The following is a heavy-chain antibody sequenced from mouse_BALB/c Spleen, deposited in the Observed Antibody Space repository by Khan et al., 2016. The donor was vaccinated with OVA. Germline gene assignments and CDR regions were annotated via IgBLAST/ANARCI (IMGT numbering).Heavy chain of an antibody. CDR3: ATYGWWD. Sequence: EVELVESGGGLVQPGGSRKLSCAASGFTFSSFGMHWVRQAPEKGLEWVAYISSGSSAISYADTVQGRFTISRDNPKNTLFLQMTSRRSGDTAMYYCATYGWWDWGAGTTVTVSS. V-gene: IGHV5-17*02. CDR1: GFTFSSFG. D-gene: IGHD1-1*01. CDR2: ISSGSSAI. J-gene: IGHJ1*01.